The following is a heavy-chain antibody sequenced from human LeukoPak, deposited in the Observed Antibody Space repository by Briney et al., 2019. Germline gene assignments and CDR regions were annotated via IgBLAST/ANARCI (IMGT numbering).Heavy chain of an antibody. J-gene: IGHJ4*02. V-gene: IGHV3-30*02. CDR1: GFTFSRYG. CDR2: IRYDGSNK. CDR3: ARVWSPPYTSSWPYCFDY. Sequence: GGSLRLSCAASGFTFSRYGMHWVRQAPGKGLEWVAFIRYDGSNKYYTDSVKGRFTISRDNAKNSLYLQMNSLRAEDTAVYYCARVWSPPYTSSWPYCFDYWGQGTLVTVSS. D-gene: IGHD6-13*01.